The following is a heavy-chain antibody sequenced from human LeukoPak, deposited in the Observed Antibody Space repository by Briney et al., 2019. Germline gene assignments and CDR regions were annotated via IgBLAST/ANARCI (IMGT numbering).Heavy chain of an antibody. Sequence: PGGSLRLSCAASGFTFSDYAMHWVRQAPGEGLEWVAVISYGGTNKYYADSVKGRFTISRDNSKNTLFLQMNSLRAEDTAVYYCARDRSGYANDAFDFWGQGTMVTVSS. CDR2: ISYGGTNK. V-gene: IGHV3-30-3*01. D-gene: IGHD3-3*01. J-gene: IGHJ3*01. CDR1: GFTFSDYA. CDR3: ARDRSGYANDAFDF.